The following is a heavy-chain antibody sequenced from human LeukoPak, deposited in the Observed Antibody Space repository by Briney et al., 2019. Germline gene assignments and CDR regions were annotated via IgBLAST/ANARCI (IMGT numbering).Heavy chain of an antibody. CDR1: RYTFTGYY. CDR2: INPNSGGT. Sequence: GASVKVSCKASRYTFTGYYMHWVRQASGQGLEWMGRINPNSGGTNYAQKFQGRVTMTRDTSISTAYMELSRLRSDDTAVYYCARVRDFWSGYDRYYYYGMDVWGQGTTVTVSS. J-gene: IGHJ6*02. CDR3: ARVRDFWSGYDRYYYYGMDV. V-gene: IGHV1-2*06. D-gene: IGHD3-3*01.